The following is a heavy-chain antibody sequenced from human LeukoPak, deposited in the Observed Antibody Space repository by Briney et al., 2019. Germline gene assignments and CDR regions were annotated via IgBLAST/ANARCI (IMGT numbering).Heavy chain of an antibody. J-gene: IGHJ4*02. Sequence: PSETLSLTCAVYGGSFSGYYWSWIRQPPGKGLEWIGEINHSGSTNYNPSLKSRVTISVDTSKNQFSLKLSSVTAADTAVYYCARKWGYSYGPVDYWGQGTLVTVSS. CDR1: GGSFSGYY. V-gene: IGHV4-34*01. D-gene: IGHD5-18*01. CDR2: INHSGST. CDR3: ARKWGYSYGPVDY.